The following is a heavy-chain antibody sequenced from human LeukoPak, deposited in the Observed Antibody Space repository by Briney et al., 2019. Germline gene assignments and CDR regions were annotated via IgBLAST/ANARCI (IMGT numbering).Heavy chain of an antibody. CDR3: ASSGSSEWELHFDY. V-gene: IGHV1-18*01. J-gene: IGHJ4*02. CDR2: ISAYNGNT. D-gene: IGHD1-26*01. CDR1: VYTFTSYG. Sequence: ASVKVSFKASVYTFTSYGISWMRQPPGQGPEWMGWISAYNGNTNYAQNPHGRVTMTTDTSTCTAYMELRRLRSDDTAVYYCASSGSSEWELHFDYWGQGTLVTVSS.